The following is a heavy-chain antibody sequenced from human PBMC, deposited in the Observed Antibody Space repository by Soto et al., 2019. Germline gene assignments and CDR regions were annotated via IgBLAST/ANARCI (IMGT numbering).Heavy chain of an antibody. Sequence: GGSLRLSCAASGFTFSSYGMHWVRQAPGKGLEWVAVIWYDGSNKYYADSVKGRFTISRDNSKNTLYLQMNSLRAEGTAVYYCARGVLRLGELSLHNWFDPWGQGTLVTVSS. J-gene: IGHJ5*02. V-gene: IGHV3-33*01. CDR1: GFTFSSYG. D-gene: IGHD3-16*02. CDR3: ARGVLRLGELSLHNWFDP. CDR2: IWYDGSNK.